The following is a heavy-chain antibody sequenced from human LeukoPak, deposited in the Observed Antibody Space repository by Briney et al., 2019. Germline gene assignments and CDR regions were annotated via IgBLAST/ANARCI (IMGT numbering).Heavy chain of an antibody. CDR1: GYTFTDYY. Sequence: ASVAVSFKASGYTFTDYYMHWVRQAPGQGLAWVGWINPNSGGTNYAQKFQGRVTMTRDTSNNTAYVELSRLRSDDTAVYYCARESSDSSGWYIHGAHFDYWGQGTLVTVSS. CDR2: INPNSGGT. D-gene: IGHD6-19*01. V-gene: IGHV1-2*02. J-gene: IGHJ4*02. CDR3: ARESSDSSGWYIHGAHFDY.